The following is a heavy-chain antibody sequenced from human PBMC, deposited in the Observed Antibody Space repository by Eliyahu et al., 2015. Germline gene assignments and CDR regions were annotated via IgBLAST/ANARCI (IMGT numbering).Heavy chain of an antibody. CDR1: GGSIXSSSYY. Sequence: QLQLQESGPGLVKPSETLSLTCTXSGGSIXSSSYYWGWXRQPPGKGLEWIGSIYYSGSTYYNPSLKSRVTISVDTSKNQFSLKLSSVTAADTAVYYCARHWTLGGDYIWGSYPWNWFDPWGQGTLVTVSS. CDR2: IYYSGST. CDR3: ARHWTLGGDYIWGSYPWNWFDP. V-gene: IGHV4-39*01. D-gene: IGHD3-16*02. J-gene: IGHJ5*02.